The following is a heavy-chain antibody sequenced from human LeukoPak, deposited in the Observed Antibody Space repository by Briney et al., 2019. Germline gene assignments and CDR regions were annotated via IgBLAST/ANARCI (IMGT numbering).Heavy chain of an antibody. CDR2: IYHSGST. D-gene: IGHD2-15*01. CDR3: ARDRGVAYCSGGSCLTPPYDY. V-gene: IGHV4-4*03. J-gene: IGHJ4*02. Sequence: PETLSLTCAVSGGSISSSNWWSWVRQPPGKGLEWIGEIYHSGSTNYNPSLKSRVTISVDKSKTQFSLKLSSVTAADTAVYYCARDRGVAYCSGGSCLTPPYDYWGQGTLVTVSS. CDR1: GGSISSSNW.